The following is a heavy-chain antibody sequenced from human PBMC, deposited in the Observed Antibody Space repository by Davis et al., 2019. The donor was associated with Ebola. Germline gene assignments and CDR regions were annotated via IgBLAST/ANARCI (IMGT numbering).Heavy chain of an antibody. J-gene: IGHJ5*02. V-gene: IGHV3-7*01. CDR1: GFTFSTYW. CDR3: ARVKCGSASCVNGDSFDP. D-gene: IGHD2-2*01. Sequence: GESLKISCVASGFTFSTYWMTWVRQAPGMGLEWVANIKEDGSEKRYVGSVKGRFTIFRDNAKNSLYLQMSSLRAEDTAIYYCARVKCGSASCVNGDSFDPWGQGTLVTVSS. CDR2: IKEDGSEK.